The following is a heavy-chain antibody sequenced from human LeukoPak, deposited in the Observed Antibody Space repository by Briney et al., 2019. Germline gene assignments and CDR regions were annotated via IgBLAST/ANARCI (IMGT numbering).Heavy chain of an antibody. D-gene: IGHD2-2*01. CDR2: IFYTGRA. V-gene: IGHV4-59*01. J-gene: IGHJ6*03. CDR1: RGSISGDH. Sequence: SETLSLTCTVSRGSISGDHCAWIRQPPGKGLEWIGYIFYTGRAKYNPSLQSRVTISVDTSKNQFSLKLSSVTAADTAVYYCARVGYCSSTSCPDHYYYYYYMDVWGKGTTVTVSS. CDR3: ARVGYCSSTSCPDHYYYYYYMDV.